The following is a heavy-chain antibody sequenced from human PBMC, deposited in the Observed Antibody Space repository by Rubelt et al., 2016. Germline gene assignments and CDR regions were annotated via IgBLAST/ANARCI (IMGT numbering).Heavy chain of an antibody. CDR3: ATNGGYNYGVGDY. Sequence: QLQLQESGPGLVKPSETLSLTCTVSGGSISSSSYYWGWIRQPPGKGLEWIGSIYYSGGTYYNPSLKSRGTVSVDTSKNQFSLKLSSVTAADTAVYYCATNGGYNYGVGDYWGQGTLVTVSS. V-gene: IGHV4-39*01. D-gene: IGHD5-18*01. J-gene: IGHJ4*02. CDR1: GGSISSSSYY. CDR2: IYYSGGT.